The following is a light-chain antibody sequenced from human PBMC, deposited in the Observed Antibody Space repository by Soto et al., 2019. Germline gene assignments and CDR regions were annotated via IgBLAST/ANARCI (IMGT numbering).Light chain of an antibody. CDR3: LQYDTSPRP. Sequence: EIVLTQSPGTLSLSPGERATLSCRDSQSVTSSYLAWYQQNPGQAPRLLIYAACSRATGIPDRFSGSGSRTDFTLTIRRLEPVDFAVYYCLQYDTSPRPFGQGTQVEI. CDR2: AAC. J-gene: IGKJ1*01. V-gene: IGKV3-20*01. CDR1: QSVTSSY.